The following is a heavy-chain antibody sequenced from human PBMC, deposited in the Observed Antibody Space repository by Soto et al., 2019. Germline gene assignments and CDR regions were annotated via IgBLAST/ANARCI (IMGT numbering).Heavy chain of an antibody. V-gene: IGHV3-33*05. CDR1: GDSFCNYY. J-gene: IGHJ4*02. CDR3: AKDPGYYDSSGYFDY. CDR2: ISDDVSNS. D-gene: IGHD3-22*01. Sequence: GGSLRLSCVASGDSFCNYYMDGVRQDPGKGLEWVALISDDVSNSFYADSVKGRFTISRDNSKNTLYLQMTSLRAEDTAVYYCAKDPGYYDSSGYFDYWGQGTLVTVSS.